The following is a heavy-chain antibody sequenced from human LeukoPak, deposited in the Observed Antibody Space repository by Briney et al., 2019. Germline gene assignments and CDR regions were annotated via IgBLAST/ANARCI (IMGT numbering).Heavy chain of an antibody. D-gene: IGHD3-10*01. Sequence: VASVKVSCKASGYTFTGYYMHWVRQAPGQGLEWMGWINPNSGGTNYAQKFQGRVTMTRDTSISTAYMELSSLRSDDTAVYYCVRDMYYYGSGSYYNPQGYYYYYMDVWGKGTTVTVSS. CDR2: INPNSGGT. CDR3: VRDMYYYGSGSYYNPQGYYYYYMDV. J-gene: IGHJ6*03. V-gene: IGHV1-2*02. CDR1: GYTFTGYY.